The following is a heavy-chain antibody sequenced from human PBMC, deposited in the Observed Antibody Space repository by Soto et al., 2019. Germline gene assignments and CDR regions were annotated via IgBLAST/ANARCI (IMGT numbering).Heavy chain of an antibody. D-gene: IGHD3-10*01. CDR3: ARSGKSPPFITMVRGVSRGLYYYYYYGMDV. CDR2: MNPNSGNT. V-gene: IGHV1-8*01. CDR1: GYTFTSYD. J-gene: IGHJ6*02. Sequence: GASVKVSCKASGYTFTSYDINWVRQATGQGLEWMGWMNPNSGNTGYAQKFQGRVTMTRNTSISTAYMELSSLRSEDTAVYYCARSGKSPPFITMVRGVSRGLYYYYYYGMDVWGQGTTVTVSS.